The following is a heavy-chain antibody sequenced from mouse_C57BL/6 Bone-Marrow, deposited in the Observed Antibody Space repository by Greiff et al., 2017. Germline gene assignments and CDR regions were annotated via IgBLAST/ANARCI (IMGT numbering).Heavy chain of an antibody. D-gene: IGHD2-2*01. CDR1: GFTFSSYA. Sequence: EVKVVDSGGGLVKPGGSLKLSCAASGFTFSSYAMSWVRQTPEKRLEWVATISDGGSYTYYPDNVKGRFTISRDNAKNNLYLQMSHLKSEDTAMYYCARGGLPYYAMDYWGQGTSVTVSS. V-gene: IGHV5-4*03. CDR3: ARGGLPYYAMDY. J-gene: IGHJ4*01. CDR2: ISDGGSYT.